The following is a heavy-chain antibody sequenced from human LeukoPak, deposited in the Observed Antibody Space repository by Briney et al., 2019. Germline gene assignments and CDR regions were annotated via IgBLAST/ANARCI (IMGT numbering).Heavy chain of an antibody. CDR2: ISNSGGTT. CDR1: GFTFSSYA. V-gene: IGHV3-23*01. CDR3: ARRSVVQHLDV. J-gene: IGHJ6*04. Sequence: GGSLRLSCAASGFTFSSYAMSWVRQAPGKGLEWVSTISNSGGTTYYAESVKGRFTISRDNSKNTLYLQISSLKAEDTAVYYCARRSVVQHLDVWGKGTTVTVSS. D-gene: IGHD2-21*01.